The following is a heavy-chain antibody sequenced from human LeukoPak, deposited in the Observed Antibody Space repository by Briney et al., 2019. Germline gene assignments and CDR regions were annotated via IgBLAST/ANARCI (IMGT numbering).Heavy chain of an antibody. CDR3: ERHYDSSGYYWGYYYGMDV. CDR1: GYTFTSYD. J-gene: IGHJ6*02. CDR2: MNPNSGNT. Sequence: ASVKVSCKASGYTFTSYDINWVRQATGQGLEWMGWMNPNSGNTGYAQKFQGRVTMNRNTSISTAYMGLSSLRSEDTAVYYCERHYDSSGYYWGYYYGMDVWGQGTTVTVSS. V-gene: IGHV1-8*01. D-gene: IGHD3-22*01.